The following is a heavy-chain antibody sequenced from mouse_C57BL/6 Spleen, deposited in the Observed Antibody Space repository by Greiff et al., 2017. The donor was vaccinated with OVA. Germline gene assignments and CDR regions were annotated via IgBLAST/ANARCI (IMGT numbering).Heavy chain of an antibody. V-gene: IGHV5-17*01. Sequence: EVQVVESGGGLVKPGGSLKLSCAASGFTFSDYGMHWVRQAPEKGLEWVAYISSGSSTIYYADTVKGRFTISRDNAKNTLFLQMTSLRSEDTAMYYCARLTTEGYYFDYWGQGTTLTVSS. D-gene: IGHD1-1*01. CDR2: ISSGSSTI. CDR1: GFTFSDYG. J-gene: IGHJ2*01. CDR3: ARLTTEGYYFDY.